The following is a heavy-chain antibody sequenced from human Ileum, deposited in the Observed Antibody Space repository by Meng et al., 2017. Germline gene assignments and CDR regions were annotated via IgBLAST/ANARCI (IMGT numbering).Heavy chain of an antibody. J-gene: IGHJ3*02. CDR2: ISSSGSTT. V-gene: IGHV3-11*01. CDR3: VRGRIGGHHDDAFDS. Sequence: GESLKISCVASGFTFSDYYMTWIRQAPGKGLEWISYISSSGSTTYYADSVKGRWTISRDNAKNSLFLKMNSLRAEDTALYYCVRGRIGGHHDDAFDSGGQGTVVTVSS. CDR1: GFTFSDYY. D-gene: IGHD4-23*01.